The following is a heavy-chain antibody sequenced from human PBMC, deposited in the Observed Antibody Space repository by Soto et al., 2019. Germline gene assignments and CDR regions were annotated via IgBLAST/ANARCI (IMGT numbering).Heavy chain of an antibody. CDR2: IWSDGSTE. V-gene: IGHV3-33*01. Sequence: RLSCAASGFTFDRYCMHWVRHAPGKGLGCVAVIWSDGSTEYYADSVKGRFTISRDNSKNTMYLQMNSLRGEDTGVYYCARGRIPSAIFDRFDTWGQGTLVTISS. D-gene: IGHD2-2*01. CDR3: ARGRIPSAIFDRFDT. J-gene: IGHJ5*02. CDR1: GFTFDRYC.